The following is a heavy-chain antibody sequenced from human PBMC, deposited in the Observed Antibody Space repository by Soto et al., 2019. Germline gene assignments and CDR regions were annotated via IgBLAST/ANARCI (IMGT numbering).Heavy chain of an antibody. CDR3: ARDLYGFYDFWSGYYGGSLGTDV. Sequence: GASVKVSCKASGGTFSSYAISWVRQAPGQGLEWMGGIIPIFGTANYAQKFQGRVTITADESTSTAYMELSSLRSEDTAVYYCARDLYGFYDFWSGYYGGSLGTDVWGQGTTVTVSS. V-gene: IGHV1-69*13. D-gene: IGHD3-3*01. J-gene: IGHJ6*02. CDR2: IIPIFGTA. CDR1: GGTFSSYA.